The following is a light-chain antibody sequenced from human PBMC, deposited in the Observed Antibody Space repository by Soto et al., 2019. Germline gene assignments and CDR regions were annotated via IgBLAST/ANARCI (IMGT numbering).Light chain of an antibody. J-gene: IGLJ2*01. V-gene: IGLV2-14*01. CDR2: DVT. CDR1: SSDVGGYNS. CDR3: SSFTSSITLV. Sequence: QSVLTQPASVSGSPGQSITISCTGTSSDVGGYNSVSWYRQDPGKAPKLMIYDVTNRPSGVSNRFSGSKSGNTASLTISGLQAEDEADYYCSSFTSSITLVFGGGTKVTVL.